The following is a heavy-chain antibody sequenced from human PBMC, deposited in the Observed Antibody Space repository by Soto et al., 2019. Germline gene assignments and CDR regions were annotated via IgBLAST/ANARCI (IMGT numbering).Heavy chain of an antibody. Sequence: SVKVSCKASGVTFSSYAISWVRQAPGQGLEWMGGIIPIFGTANYAQKFQGRVTITADESTSTAYMELSSLRSEDTAVYYCARDADDSSGYWVRWGQGTLVTVSS. V-gene: IGHV1-69*13. D-gene: IGHD3-22*01. CDR3: ARDADDSSGYWVR. CDR1: GVTFSSYA. J-gene: IGHJ4*02. CDR2: IIPIFGTA.